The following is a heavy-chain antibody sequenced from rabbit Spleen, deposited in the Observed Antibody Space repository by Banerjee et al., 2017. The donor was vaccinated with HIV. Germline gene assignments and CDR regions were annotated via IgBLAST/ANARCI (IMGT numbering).Heavy chain of an antibody. Sequence: QALLVESGGGLVQPEGSLTLTSKAAGFSFSNKAGMCWDRRGPGKGLGRIAGINAVTGTDDDATWAKGRFNFPYTTSNTVTLQMTRLTAADTAKYSGAKDWAGAYVNNFDLWGPGTLVTVS. CDR1: GFSFSNKAG. V-gene: IGHV1S45*01. J-gene: IGHJ6*01. CDR2: INAVTGTD. D-gene: IGHD4-1*01. CDR3: AKDWAGAYVNNFDL.